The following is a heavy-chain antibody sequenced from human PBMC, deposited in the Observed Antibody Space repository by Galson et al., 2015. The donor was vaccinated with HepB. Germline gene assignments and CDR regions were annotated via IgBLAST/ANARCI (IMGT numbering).Heavy chain of an antibody. J-gene: IGHJ4*02. V-gene: IGHV1-24*01. Sequence: SVKVSCKVSGYTLTELSMHWVRQAPGKGLEWMGGFDPEDGETIYAQKFQGRVTMTEDTSTDTAYMELNSLRSEDTAVYYCATRASDHLDEWELQVPFDYWGQGTLVPVSS. CDR1: GYTLTELS. D-gene: IGHD1-26*01. CDR2: FDPEDGET. CDR3: ATRASDHLDEWELQVPFDY.